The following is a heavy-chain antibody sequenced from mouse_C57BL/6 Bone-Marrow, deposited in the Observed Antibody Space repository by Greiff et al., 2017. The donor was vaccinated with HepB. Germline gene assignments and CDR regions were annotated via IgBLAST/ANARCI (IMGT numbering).Heavy chain of an antibody. CDR2: ISNLAYSI. CDR1: GFTFSDYG. V-gene: IGHV5-15*01. CDR3: ARLRGRFAY. D-gene: IGHD3-3*01. J-gene: IGHJ3*01. Sequence: EVKLMESGGGLVQPGGSLKLSCAASGFTFSDYGMAWVRQAPRKGPEWVAFISNLAYSIYYADTVTGRFTISRENAKNTLYLEMSSLRSEDTAMYYCARLRGRFAYWGQGTLVTVSA.